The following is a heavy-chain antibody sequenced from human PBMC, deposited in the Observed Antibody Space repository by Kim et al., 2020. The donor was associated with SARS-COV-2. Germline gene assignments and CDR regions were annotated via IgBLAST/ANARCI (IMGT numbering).Heavy chain of an antibody. J-gene: IGHJ4*02. CDR1: GFTFSSYA. Sequence: GGSLRLSCAASGFTFSSYAMHWVRQAPGKGLEWVAVISYDGSNKYYADSVKGRFTISRDNSKNTLYLQMNSLRAEDTAVYYCGCGDYVVDYWGQGTLVTV. V-gene: IGHV3-30*04. CDR3: GCGDYVVDY. CDR2: ISYDGSNK. D-gene: IGHD4-17*01.